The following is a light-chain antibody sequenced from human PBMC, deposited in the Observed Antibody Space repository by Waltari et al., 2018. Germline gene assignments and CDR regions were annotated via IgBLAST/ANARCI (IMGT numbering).Light chain of an antibody. V-gene: IGKV3-20*01. J-gene: IGKJ1*01. CDR3: QHYLRLPVT. CDR2: HAS. Sequence: EIVLTQSPGPLSLSPGERATLSCSASQSVSTYLTWYQQKPGQAPRLLIYHASSRATGIPDRFSGSGSGTDFSLTISRLEPEDFAVYYCQHYLRLPVTFGQGTKVEIK. CDR1: QSVSTY.